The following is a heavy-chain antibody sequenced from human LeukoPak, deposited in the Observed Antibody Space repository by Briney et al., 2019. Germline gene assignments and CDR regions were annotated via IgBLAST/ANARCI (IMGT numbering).Heavy chain of an antibody. CDR2: ISYDGSNK. Sequence: PGGSLRLSCAASGFTFSSYAMHWVRQAPGKGLEWVAVISYDGSNKYYADSVKGRFTISRDNSKNTLYLQMNSLRAEDTAVYYCARGRYDFWSGYLNYYYYYGMDVWGQGTTVTVSS. CDR3: ARGRYDFWSGYLNYYYYYGMDV. V-gene: IGHV3-30-3*01. J-gene: IGHJ6*02. CDR1: GFTFSSYA. D-gene: IGHD3-3*01.